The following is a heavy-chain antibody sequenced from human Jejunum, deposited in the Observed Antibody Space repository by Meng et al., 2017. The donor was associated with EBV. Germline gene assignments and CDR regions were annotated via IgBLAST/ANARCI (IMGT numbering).Heavy chain of an antibody. CDR2: INPNSGGA. J-gene: IGHJ4*02. V-gene: IGHV1-2*06. CDR1: AYTFAGYY. Sequence: QVQLVQSGAEVKKPGASVKVSCKASAYTFAGYYMHWVRQAPGQGLEWMGRINPNSGGANYAQKFQGRVTMTRDTSISTAYMELSRLRSDDTAVYYCARDYSDSSRQGYWGQGTLVTVSS. D-gene: IGHD3-22*01. CDR3: ARDYSDSSRQGY.